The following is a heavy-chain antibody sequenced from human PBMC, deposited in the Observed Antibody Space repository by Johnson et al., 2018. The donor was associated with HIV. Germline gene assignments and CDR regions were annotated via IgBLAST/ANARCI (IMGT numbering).Heavy chain of an antibody. V-gene: IGHV3-30*04. J-gene: IGHJ3*02. Sequence: QVQLVESGGGVVQPGSSLTLSCAASGFSFSNYAMHWVRQAPGKGLEWVAVISYDGSNKYYADSVKGRFTISRDNSKNTLYLQMNSLRAEDTAVYYCARPRRGMATNRDAFDIWGQGTMVTVSS. CDR2: ISYDGSNK. CDR3: ARPRRGMATNRDAFDI. D-gene: IGHD5-24*01. CDR1: GFSFSNYA.